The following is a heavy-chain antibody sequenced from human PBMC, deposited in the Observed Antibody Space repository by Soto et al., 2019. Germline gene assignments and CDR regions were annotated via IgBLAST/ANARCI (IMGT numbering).Heavy chain of an antibody. CDR2: INPSGGST. D-gene: IGHD3-16*02. V-gene: IGHV1-46*01. Sequence: ASVKVSCKASGYTFPSAYMHWVRQAPGQGLEWMGIINPSGGSTSYAQKFQGRVTMTRDTSTSTVYMELSSLRSEDTAVYYCARDRLRLGELSLIGYFDYWGQGTLVTVSS. J-gene: IGHJ4*02. CDR3: ARDRLRLGELSLIGYFDY. CDR1: GYTFPSAY.